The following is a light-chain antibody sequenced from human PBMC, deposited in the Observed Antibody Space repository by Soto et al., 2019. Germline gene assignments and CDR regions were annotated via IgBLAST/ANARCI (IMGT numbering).Light chain of an antibody. CDR1: QSVSTY. Sequence: EIVLTQSPATLSLSPGERATLSCRASQSVSTYLAWYQQRPGQAPRLLIYDASNRATSVPARFSGSGSGTDFTLTVSSLEPEDFAVYYCHQRSSWLRGTFGGGTKVEIK. J-gene: IGKJ4*01. CDR3: HQRSSWLRGT. V-gene: IGKV3-11*01. CDR2: DAS.